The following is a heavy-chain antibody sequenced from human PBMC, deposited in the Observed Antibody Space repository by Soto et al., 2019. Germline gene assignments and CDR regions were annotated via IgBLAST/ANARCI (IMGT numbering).Heavy chain of an antibody. J-gene: IGHJ4*02. V-gene: IGHV1-69*01. CDR1: GGTFSSYA. CDR2: IIPIFGTA. CDR3: ARAGPEHTAMEY. D-gene: IGHD5-18*01. Sequence: QVQLVQSVAEVKKPGSSVKVSCKASGGTFSSYAISWVRQAPGQGLEWMGGIIPIFGTANYAQKFQGRVTITADESTSTAYMELSSLRSDDTAVYYCARAGPEHTAMEYWGQGTLVTVSS.